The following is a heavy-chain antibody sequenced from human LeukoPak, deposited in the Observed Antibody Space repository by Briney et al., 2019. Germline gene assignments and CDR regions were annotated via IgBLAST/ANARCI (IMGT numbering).Heavy chain of an antibody. CDR1: GGSISSYY. CDR2: IYTSGST. Sequence: SETLSLTCTVSGGSISSYYRSWIRQPPGKGLEWIGYIYTSGSTNYNPSLKSRVTISVDTSKNQFSLKLSSVTAAGTAVYYCARVGVGEFTFDYWGQGTLVTVSS. J-gene: IGHJ4*02. D-gene: IGHD3-10*01. V-gene: IGHV4-4*09. CDR3: ARVGVGEFTFDY.